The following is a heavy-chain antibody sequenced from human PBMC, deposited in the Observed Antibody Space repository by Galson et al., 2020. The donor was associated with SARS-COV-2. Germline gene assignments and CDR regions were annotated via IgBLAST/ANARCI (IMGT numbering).Heavy chain of an antibody. J-gene: IGHJ4*02. CDR2: ISSTSNTI. Sequence: SCAVSGFTFSNYSMNWVRQAPGKGLEWVSYISSTSNTIYYADSVKGRFTISRDNAKNSLYLQMNSLRAEDTAVYYCASYCSSSSCYKGTNDYWGQGTRVTVSS. CDR1: GFTFSNYS. CDR3: ASYCSSSSCYKGTNDY. D-gene: IGHD2-2*01. V-gene: IGHV3-48*01.